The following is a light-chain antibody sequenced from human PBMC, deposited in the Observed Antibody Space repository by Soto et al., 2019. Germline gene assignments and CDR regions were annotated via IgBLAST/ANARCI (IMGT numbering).Light chain of an antibody. Sequence: QSVLTQPASVSGSPGQSIAISCTGTSSDVGGFNYVSWYQQHPGKAPKFMIYDVTSRPSGVSDRFSGSKSGNTASLTIAGLQAEDEADYYCVFYTDSITYVSGTGTKVTVL. J-gene: IGLJ1*01. CDR1: SSDVGGFNY. CDR2: DVT. CDR3: VFYTDSITYV. V-gene: IGLV2-14*03.